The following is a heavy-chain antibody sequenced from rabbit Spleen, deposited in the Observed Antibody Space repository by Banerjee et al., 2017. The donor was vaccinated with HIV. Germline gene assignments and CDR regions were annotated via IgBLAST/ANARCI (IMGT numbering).Heavy chain of an antibody. D-gene: IGHD4-1*01. CDR2: IDPIFGTT. CDR1: GFSFSRDYV. J-gene: IGHJ2*01. V-gene: IGHV1S43*01. CDR3: ARDRGSGWGDAIDP. Sequence: QEQLVESGGGLFQPGGSLALTCQASGFSFSRDYVMCWVRQAPGKGLEWIGYIDPIFGTTSYASWVNGRFTISSDNAQNTVDLQMNSLTAADTATYFCARDRGSGWGDAIDPWGPGTLVTVS.